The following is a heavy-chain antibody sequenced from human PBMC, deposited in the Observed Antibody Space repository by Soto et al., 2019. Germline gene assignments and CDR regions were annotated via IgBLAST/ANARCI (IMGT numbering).Heavy chain of an antibody. CDR3: VRTWLYGSVIWNVDY. J-gene: IGHJ4*02. V-gene: IGHV3-72*01. D-gene: IGHD3-10*01. CDR2: TRNKANSYST. CDR1: GFTFSDHY. Sequence: EVQLVESGGGLVQPGVSLRLSCAASGFTFSDHYMDWVRQAPGKGLEWVGRTRNKANSYSTDYSASVRGRFTISRDDSKKSLYLEIIGLKTEATAVYYCVRTWLYGSVIWNVDYLGQGTLGTVSS.